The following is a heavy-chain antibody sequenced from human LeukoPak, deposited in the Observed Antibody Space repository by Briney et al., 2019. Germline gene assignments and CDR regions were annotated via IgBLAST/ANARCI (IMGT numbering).Heavy chain of an antibody. CDR2: IRSKGYGGTP. CDR1: GFTFGDYA. Sequence: GGSLRLSCTASGFTFGDYAMSWVRQAPGKGLEWVGFIRSKGYGGTPGYAASVRGRFTVPRDDSKGIAYLQMSSLKTEDTAVYYCARAGKRDIVVVPAAHDYWGQGTLVTVSS. D-gene: IGHD2-2*01. V-gene: IGHV3-49*04. CDR3: ARAGKRDIVVVPAAHDY. J-gene: IGHJ4*02.